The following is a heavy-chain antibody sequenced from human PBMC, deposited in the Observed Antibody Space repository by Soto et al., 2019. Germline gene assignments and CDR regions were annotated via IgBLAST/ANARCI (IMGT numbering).Heavy chain of an antibody. CDR1: GDSITSSSHY. CDR3: ARSSIEPRVFMYPFDS. D-gene: IGHD6-6*01. J-gene: IGHJ4*02. V-gene: IGHV4-39*01. CDR2: IYYDGNT. Sequence: QLQLQESGPGLVKPSETLSLTCTVSGDSITSSSHYWGWIRQPPGKVLECIANIYYDGNTYYNPSLKSRVAISLDTSKNQFSLRLNSVTAADTAVYYCARSSIEPRVFMYPFDSWGQGTLVTVSS.